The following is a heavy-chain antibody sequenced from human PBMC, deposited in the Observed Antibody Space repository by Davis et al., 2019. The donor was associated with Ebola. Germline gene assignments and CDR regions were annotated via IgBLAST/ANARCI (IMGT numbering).Heavy chain of an antibody. Sequence: GESLKISCKTSGYYFTDYWIGWVRQMPGKGLEWMGIIYPGDSHTRYSPSFQGQVTISVDKSISTAYLQWRSLKASDTAIYYCARHPSDKMPNWFAPWGQGTLVTVSS. V-gene: IGHV5-51*01. CDR1: GYYFTDYW. J-gene: IGHJ5*02. D-gene: IGHD2-2*01. CDR3: ARHPSDKMPNWFAP. CDR2: IYPGDSHT.